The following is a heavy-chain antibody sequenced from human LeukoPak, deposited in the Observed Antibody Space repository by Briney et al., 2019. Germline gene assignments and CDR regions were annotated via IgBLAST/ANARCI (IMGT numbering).Heavy chain of an antibody. J-gene: IGHJ1*01. Sequence: GGSLRLSCAASGFTFSSYAMSCVRQAPGKGLEWVSAISGSGGSTYYADSVKGRFTISRDNSKNTLYLQMNSLRAEDTAVYYCAKDPLGYCSSTSCPNEHWGQGTLVTVSS. CDR2: ISGSGGST. V-gene: IGHV3-23*01. D-gene: IGHD2-2*01. CDR1: GFTFSSYA. CDR3: AKDPLGYCSSTSCPNEH.